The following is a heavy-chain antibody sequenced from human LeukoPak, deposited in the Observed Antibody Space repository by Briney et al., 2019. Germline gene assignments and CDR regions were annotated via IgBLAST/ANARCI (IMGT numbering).Heavy chain of an antibody. Sequence: GSLRLSCAASGFSFSTNWMHWVRQAPGKGLVWVARINSDGNNIRYADSVKGRFTVSRDNTKNMVYLQMNSLRVEDTALYYCARDRDLSAWGQGTLVTVSS. J-gene: IGHJ5*02. CDR2: INSDGNNI. CDR1: GFSFSTNW. V-gene: IGHV3-74*01. CDR3: ARDRDLSA. D-gene: IGHD2-21*01.